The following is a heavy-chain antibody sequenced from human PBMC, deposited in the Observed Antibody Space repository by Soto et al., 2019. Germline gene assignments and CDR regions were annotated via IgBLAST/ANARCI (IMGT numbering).Heavy chain of an antibody. Sequence: QVQLVQSGAEVKKPGASVKVSCKASGYTFTSYGISWVRQAPGQGLEWMGWISAYNGNTNYAQKLQGRVTMTTDTSTSTDYRELRSLRSDDTAVYYCARDPPQDYYDSSPTDDAFDIWGQGTMVTVSS. D-gene: IGHD3-22*01. V-gene: IGHV1-18*01. CDR3: ARDPPQDYYDSSPTDDAFDI. CDR2: ISAYNGNT. CDR1: GYTFTSYG. J-gene: IGHJ3*02.